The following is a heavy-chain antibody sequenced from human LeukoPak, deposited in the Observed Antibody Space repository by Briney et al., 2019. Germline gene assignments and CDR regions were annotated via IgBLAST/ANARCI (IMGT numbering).Heavy chain of an antibody. Sequence: ASVKLSSKASGYTVTRYYMHCVRQAPGQGLEWMGIINPSGGSTSYAQKFQGRVTMTRDRSTSTVYMELSSLRTEDPAVYYCSIWCYDILTCYCFDYWPQGTGVTVSS. D-gene: IGHD3-9*01. CDR1: GYTVTRYY. CDR2: INPSGGST. CDR3: SIWCYDILTCYCFDY. V-gene: IGHV1-46*03. J-gene: IGHJ4*02.